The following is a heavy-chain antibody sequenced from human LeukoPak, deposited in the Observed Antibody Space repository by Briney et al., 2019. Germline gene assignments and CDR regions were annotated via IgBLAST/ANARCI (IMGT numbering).Heavy chain of an antibody. D-gene: IGHD6-13*01. J-gene: IGHJ5*02. CDR3: AKKGSGWSHWFDP. V-gene: IGHV3-23*01. Sequence: PGGSLRLSCAASGFTFSIYAMSWVRQAPAKGLEWVSATNGSGDSTYYAASVKGRFTISRDNSKNTFFLQMNILRVEETAVYFCAKKGSGWSHWFDPWGQGTLVTVSS. CDR1: GFTFSIYA. CDR2: TNGSGDST.